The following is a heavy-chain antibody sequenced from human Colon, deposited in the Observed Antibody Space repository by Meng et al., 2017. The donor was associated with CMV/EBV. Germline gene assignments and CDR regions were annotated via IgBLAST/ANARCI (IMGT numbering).Heavy chain of an antibody. Sequence: GGSLRLSCAASGFIFSNHWMSWVRQTPGKGLEWVANIKQDGREKHYVDSVKGRFTISRDNARNSLFLQMNSLRVEDTAVYYCARDAAAADFWGQGTLVTVSS. CDR1: GFIFSNHW. V-gene: IGHV3-7*01. CDR3: ARDAAAADF. J-gene: IGHJ4*02. CDR2: IKQDGREK. D-gene: IGHD6-13*01.